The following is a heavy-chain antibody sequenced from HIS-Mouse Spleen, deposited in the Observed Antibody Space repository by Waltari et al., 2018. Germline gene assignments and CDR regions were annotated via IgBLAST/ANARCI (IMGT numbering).Heavy chain of an antibody. CDR2: IYSGGST. V-gene: IGHV3-66*01. D-gene: IGHD7-27*01. CDR1: GFPVSSNY. Sequence: EVQLVESGGGLVEPGGSLSLYCAASGFPVSSNYMSWVRQAPGKGLEWVSVIYSGGSTYYADSVKGRFTISRDNSKNTLYLQLNSLRAEDTAVYYCARSNWYFDYWGQGTLVTVSS. CDR3: ARSNWYFDY. J-gene: IGHJ4*02.